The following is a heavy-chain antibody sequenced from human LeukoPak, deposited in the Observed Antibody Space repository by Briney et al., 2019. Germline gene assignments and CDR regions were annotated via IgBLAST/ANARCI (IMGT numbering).Heavy chain of an antibody. J-gene: IGHJ4*02. CDR3: ASSVIAVAGTSSDY. D-gene: IGHD6-19*01. CDR2: INHSGST. Sequence: PSETLSLTCAVYGGSFSGYYWSWIRQPPGKGLEWIGEINHSGSTNYNPSLKSRVTISVDTSKNQFSLKLSSVTAADTAVYYCASSVIAVAGTSSDYWGQRTLVTVSS. V-gene: IGHV4-34*01. CDR1: GGSFSGYY.